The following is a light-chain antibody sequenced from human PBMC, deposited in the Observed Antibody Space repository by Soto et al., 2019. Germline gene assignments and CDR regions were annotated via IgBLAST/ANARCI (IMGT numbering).Light chain of an antibody. CDR3: QQYGSSPYT. J-gene: IGKJ2*01. Sequence: PGERATLSCRASQRVSSSYLAWYQQKPGQAPRLLIFGASRRATGIPDRFSGSGSGTDFTLTISRLEPEDFAVYYCQQYGSSPYTFGQGTKLEIK. CDR2: GAS. V-gene: IGKV3-20*01. CDR1: QRVSSSY.